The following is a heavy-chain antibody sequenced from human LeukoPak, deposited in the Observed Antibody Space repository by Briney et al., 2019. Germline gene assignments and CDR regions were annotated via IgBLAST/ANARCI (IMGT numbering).Heavy chain of an antibody. V-gene: IGHV3-74*01. CDR2: INSDGTTT. J-gene: IGHJ4*02. CDR3: ARGHYGDYGFYFDY. D-gene: IGHD4-17*01. CDR1: GFSVSGYW. Sequence: GGSLRLSCAASGFSVSGYWMHWVRQAPGKGLVWVSRINSDGTTTDYADSVKGRVTVSRDNSKNTLYLQMNSLRAEDTAVYYCARGHYGDYGFYFDYWGQGTLVTVSS.